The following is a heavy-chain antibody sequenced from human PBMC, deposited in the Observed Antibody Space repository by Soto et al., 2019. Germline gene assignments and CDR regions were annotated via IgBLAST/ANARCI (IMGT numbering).Heavy chain of an antibody. Sequence: LSLTCTFSGCSINSGGYYWSWIRQHPGKGLEWIGYIYYSGSTYYNPSLKSRVTISVDTSKNQFSLKLSSVTAADTAVYYCARVYNWNYSLWGQGTLVTVSS. D-gene: IGHD1-1*01. CDR1: GCSINSGGYY. CDR3: ARVYNWNYSL. V-gene: IGHV4-31*03. J-gene: IGHJ4*02. CDR2: IYYSGST.